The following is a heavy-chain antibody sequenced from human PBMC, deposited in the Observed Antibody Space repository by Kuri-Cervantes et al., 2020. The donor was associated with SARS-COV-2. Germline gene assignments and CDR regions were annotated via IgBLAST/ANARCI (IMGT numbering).Heavy chain of an antibody. CDR3: ARAPDYGDYYYYGMDV. CDR1: GFTFSSYW. V-gene: IGHV3-7*02. CDR2: IKQDGSEK. Sequence: GGSLRLSCAASGFTFSSYWMSWVRQAPGKGLEWVANIKQDGSEKYYVDSVKGRFTISRDNAKNSLYLQMNSLRAEDTAVYYRARAPDYGDYYYYGMDVWGQGTTVTVSS. D-gene: IGHD4-17*01. J-gene: IGHJ6*02.